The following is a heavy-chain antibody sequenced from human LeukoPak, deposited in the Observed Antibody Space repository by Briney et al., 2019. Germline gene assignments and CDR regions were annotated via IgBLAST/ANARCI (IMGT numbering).Heavy chain of an antibody. Sequence: GGSLRLSCAASGFTFSSYEMNWVRQAPGKGLEWVGRTRNKASSYTTEYAASVKGRFTISRDDSKNSLYLQMNSLKTEDTAVYYCARAKDPYRHWDDWGQGTLVTVSS. CDR3: ARAKDPYRHWDD. V-gene: IGHV3-72*01. D-gene: IGHD1-14*01. CDR1: GFTFSSYE. CDR2: TRNKASSYTT. J-gene: IGHJ4*02.